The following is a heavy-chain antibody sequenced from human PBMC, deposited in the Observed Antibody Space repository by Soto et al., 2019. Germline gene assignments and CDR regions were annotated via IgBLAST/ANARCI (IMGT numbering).Heavy chain of an antibody. J-gene: IGHJ4*02. D-gene: IGHD2-15*01. CDR3: RAVPTNIGNAPLRDY. V-gene: IGHV3-30*03. CDR1: VLTFSNYG. Sequence: QVHLVESGGGVVQPGRSLRLSCAASVLTFSNYGMHWVRQAPGKGLEWVAYITYDGGRQFYADSVKGRFTISRDNSKNALFLEMNSLRPEDTVVYYCRAVPTNIGNAPLRDYWGQVALVTVSS. CDR2: ITYDGGRQ.